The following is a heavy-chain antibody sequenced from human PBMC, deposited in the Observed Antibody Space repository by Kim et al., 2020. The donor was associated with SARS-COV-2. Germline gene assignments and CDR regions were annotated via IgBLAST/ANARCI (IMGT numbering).Heavy chain of an antibody. J-gene: IGHJ4*01. CDR3: TTGQLYCSGGSCYRGPYGY. CDR2: IKSKTDGGTT. CDR1: GFTFSNAW. D-gene: IGHD2-15*01. V-gene: IGHV3-15*01. Sequence: GGSLRLSCAASGFTFSNAWMSWVRQAPGKGLEWVGRIKSKTDGGTTDYAAPVKGRFTISRDESKNTLYLQMNSLKTEDTAVYYCTTGQLYCSGGSCYRGPYGYWGPGTLVTVSS.